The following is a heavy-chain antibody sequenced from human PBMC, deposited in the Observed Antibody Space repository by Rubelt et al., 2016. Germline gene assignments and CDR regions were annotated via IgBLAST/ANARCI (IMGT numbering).Heavy chain of an antibody. V-gene: IGHV4-34*01. CDR2: INHSGST. J-gene: IGHJ3*02. CDR3: ARDWGLERRGSEEQNDAFDI. D-gene: IGHD1-1*01. Sequence: QVQLQQWGAGLLKPSETLSLTCAVYGGSFSGYYWSWIRQPPGKGLEWIGEINHSGSTNYNPSLKSRVTISVDTSKNQFSLKLSSVTAADTAVYYCARDWGLERRGSEEQNDAFDIWGQGTMVTVSS. CDR1: GGSFSGYY.